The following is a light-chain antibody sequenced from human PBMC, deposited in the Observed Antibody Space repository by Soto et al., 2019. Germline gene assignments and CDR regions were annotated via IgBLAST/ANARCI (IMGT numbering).Light chain of an antibody. CDR3: QVFGTSPLFA. CDR1: QSVRSMH. J-gene: IGKJ3*01. CDR2: GGS. V-gene: IGKV3-20*01. Sequence: EILLTQSPGTLSLSPGERAALSCRASQSVRSMHLAWYQQRPGQAPRLLIYGGSSRASGIPERFSGSGSGTDFTLVINRLEPEDFALYYCQVFGTSPLFAFGPANKV.